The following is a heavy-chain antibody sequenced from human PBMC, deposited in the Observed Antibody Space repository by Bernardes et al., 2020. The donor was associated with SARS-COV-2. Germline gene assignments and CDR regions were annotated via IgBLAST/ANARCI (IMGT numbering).Heavy chain of an antibody. D-gene: IGHD3-3*01. V-gene: IGHV1-18*04. J-gene: IGHJ4*02. CDR2: ISAYNGNT. CDR3: ARDLSPYYDFWTGYYIDDY. Sequence: ASVKVSCMASGYTFTSYGISWVRQAPGQGPEWMGWISAYNGNTNYAQKFQGRVTMTTDTSTSTAYMELRRLRSDDTAVYYCARDLSPYYDFWTGYYIDDYWGQGTLVTVSS. CDR1: GYTFTSYG.